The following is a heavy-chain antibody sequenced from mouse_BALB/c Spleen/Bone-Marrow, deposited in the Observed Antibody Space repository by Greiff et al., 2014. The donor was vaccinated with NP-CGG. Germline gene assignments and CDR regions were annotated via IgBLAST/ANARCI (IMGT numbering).Heavy chain of an antibody. Sequence: EVQVVESGGGLVKPGGSLKLSCAASGFTFSDYYMYWVRQTPEKRLEWVATISDGGSYTYYPDSVKGRFTISRGNAKNNLYLQMSSLKSEDTAMYYCARDLITTATPFAYWGQGTLVTVSA. J-gene: IGHJ3*01. D-gene: IGHD1-2*01. CDR1: GFTFSDYY. CDR3: ARDLITTATPFAY. V-gene: IGHV5-4*02. CDR2: ISDGGSYT.